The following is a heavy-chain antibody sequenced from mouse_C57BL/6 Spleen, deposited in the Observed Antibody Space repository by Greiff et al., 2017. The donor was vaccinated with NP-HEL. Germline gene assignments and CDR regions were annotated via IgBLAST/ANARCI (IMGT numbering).Heavy chain of an antibody. J-gene: IGHJ1*03. CDR2: INPNNGGT. Sequence: EVQLQQSGPELVKPGASVKISCKASGYTFTDYYMNWVKQSHGKSLEWIGDINPNNGGTSYNQKFKGKATLTVDKSSSTAYMELRSLTSEDSAVYDCARDYYYGSSYGYFDVWGTGTTVTVSS. V-gene: IGHV1-26*01. D-gene: IGHD1-1*01. CDR1: GYTFTDYY. CDR3: ARDYYYGSSYGYFDV.